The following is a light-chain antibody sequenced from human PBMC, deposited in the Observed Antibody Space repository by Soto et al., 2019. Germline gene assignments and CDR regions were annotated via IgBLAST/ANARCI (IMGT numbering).Light chain of an antibody. Sequence: EIVLTQSPGTLSLSPGERSTLSCSCSQSVSSSYLAWYQQKPGQAPRLLIYGASSRATGIPDRFSGSGSGTDFTLTISRLEPEDFAVYYCRQYGSSLFTFGPGTKVDI. CDR1: QSVSSSY. CDR3: RQYGSSLFT. J-gene: IGKJ3*01. CDR2: GAS. V-gene: IGKV3-20*01.